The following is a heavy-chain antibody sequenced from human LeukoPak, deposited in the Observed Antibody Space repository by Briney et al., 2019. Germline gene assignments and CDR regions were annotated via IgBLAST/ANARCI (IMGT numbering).Heavy chain of an antibody. CDR3: ANNRYSSRWRGAFDV. CDR1: GFTFSSSA. D-gene: IGHD6-13*01. V-gene: IGHV3-23*01. J-gene: IGHJ3*01. Sequence: GGSLRLSCAASGFTFSSSAMSWVRQAPGKGLEWVSSISGSDDTTYYADSVKGRFTISRDNSKNTLYLRMNSLRAEDTAVYYCANNRYSSRWRGAFDVWGQGTRVTVSS. CDR2: ISGSDDTT.